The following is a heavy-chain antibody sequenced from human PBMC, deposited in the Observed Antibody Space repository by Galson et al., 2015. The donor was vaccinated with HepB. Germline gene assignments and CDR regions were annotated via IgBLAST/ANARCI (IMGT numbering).Heavy chain of an antibody. Sequence: SLRLSCAASGFTFSSYSMNWVRQAPGKGLEWVSYISSSSSTIYYADSVKGQFTISRDNAKNSLYLQMNSLRDEDTAVYYCASDGSGSYYNNWFDPWGQGTLVTVSS. CDR3: ASDGSGSYYNNWFDP. J-gene: IGHJ5*02. CDR2: ISSSSSTI. CDR1: GFTFSSYS. D-gene: IGHD3-10*01. V-gene: IGHV3-48*02.